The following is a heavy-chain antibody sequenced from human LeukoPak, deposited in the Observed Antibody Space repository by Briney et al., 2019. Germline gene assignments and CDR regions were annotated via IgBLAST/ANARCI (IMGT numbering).Heavy chain of an antibody. CDR1: GFTFTSYS. V-gene: IGHV3-23*01. Sequence: GGSLRLSCAASGFTFTSYSMNWVRQAPGKGLEWVSTISGSGGSTYYADSVKGRFTISRDNSKNTLYLQMNSLRAEDTAVCYCAKDWEDYYDSSGSFYWGQGTLVTVSS. D-gene: IGHD3-22*01. J-gene: IGHJ4*02. CDR2: ISGSGGST. CDR3: AKDWEDYYDSSGSFY.